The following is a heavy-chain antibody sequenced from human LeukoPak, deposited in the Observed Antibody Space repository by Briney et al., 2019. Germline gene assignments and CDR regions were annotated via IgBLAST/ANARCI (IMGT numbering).Heavy chain of an antibody. CDR3: ARGTPNWGYDY. V-gene: IGHV1-8*01. J-gene: IGHJ4*02. D-gene: IGHD7-27*01. CDR1: GYTFTSYD. Sequence: ASVKVSCKASGYTFTSYDFNWVRQATGQRPEWMGWMSPNSSDTGYAQKFQDRVTMTRNTSISTAYMELSSLRSDDTAVYYCARGTPNWGYDYWGPGTLVTVSS. CDR2: MSPNSSDT.